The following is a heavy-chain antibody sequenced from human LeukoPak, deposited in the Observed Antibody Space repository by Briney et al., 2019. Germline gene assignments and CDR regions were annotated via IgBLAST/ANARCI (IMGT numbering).Heavy chain of an antibody. Sequence: GASVKVSCKASGYSFNDKYLHWVRQAPGQGLEWMGSINPNSGGTNYAQKFQGRVTMTTDTSMSTAYMELSRLTSDDTAVYYCARVSGSLYTFDYWGQGTLVTVSS. CDR2: INPNSGGT. J-gene: IGHJ4*02. D-gene: IGHD2-2*02. V-gene: IGHV1-2*02. CDR3: ARVSGSLYTFDY. CDR1: GYSFNDKY.